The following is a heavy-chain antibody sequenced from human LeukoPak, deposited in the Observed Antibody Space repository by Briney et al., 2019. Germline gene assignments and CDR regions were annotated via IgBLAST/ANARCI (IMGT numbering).Heavy chain of an antibody. CDR1: GYTFTNYD. V-gene: IGHV1-2*02. CDR2: INPNSGGT. Sequence: ASVKVSCKASGYTFTNYDINWVRQATGQGLEWMGWINPNSGGTNYAQKFQGRVTMTRDTSISTAYMELSRLRSDDTAVYYCARDVPAATAGFDSWGQGTLVTVSS. J-gene: IGHJ5*01. CDR3: ARDVPAATAGFDS. D-gene: IGHD2-2*01.